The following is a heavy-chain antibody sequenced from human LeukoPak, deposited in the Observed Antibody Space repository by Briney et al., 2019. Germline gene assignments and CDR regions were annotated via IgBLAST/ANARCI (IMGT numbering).Heavy chain of an antibody. Sequence: GGSLRLSCVVSGLTFSSAWMSWVRQAPGKGLEWVGRIKSKTDGATRDFAAPVKGRFTMSRDDSKNTLYLQMNSLKTEDTAVYYCGLGSGRSDFDYWGQGTLVTVSS. D-gene: IGHD3-10*01. V-gene: IGHV3-15*01. CDR1: GLTFSSAW. CDR3: GLGSGRSDFDY. J-gene: IGHJ4*02. CDR2: IKSKTDGATR.